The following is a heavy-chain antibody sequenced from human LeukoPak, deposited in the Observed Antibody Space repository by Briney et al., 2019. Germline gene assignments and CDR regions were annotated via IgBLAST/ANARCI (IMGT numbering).Heavy chain of an antibody. J-gene: IGHJ6*03. CDR3: ARGDYYYYYYMDV. CDR1: GFTFSDYY. CDR2: ISSSGSTI. Sequence: GGSLRLSCAASGFTFSDYYMSWIRQAPGKGLEWVSYISSSGSTIYYADSVKGRFTISRDNSKNTLYLQMNNLRAEDTAVYYCARGDYYYYYYMDVWGKGTTVTISS. V-gene: IGHV3-11*01.